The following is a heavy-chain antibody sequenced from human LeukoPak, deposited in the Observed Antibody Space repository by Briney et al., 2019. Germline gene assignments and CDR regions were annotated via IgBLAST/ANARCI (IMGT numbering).Heavy chain of an antibody. D-gene: IGHD2-2*02. J-gene: IGHJ5*02. CDR3: ARDQCSSTSCYTHWFDP. V-gene: IGHV4-4*07. Sequence: SETLSLTCTVSGGSISSYYWSWIRQPAGKGLEWIGRIYTSGSTNYNPSLKSRVTVSVDTSKNQFSLKLSSVTAADTAVYYCARDQCSSTSCYTHWFDPWGQGTLVTVSS. CDR2: IYTSGST. CDR1: GGSISSYY.